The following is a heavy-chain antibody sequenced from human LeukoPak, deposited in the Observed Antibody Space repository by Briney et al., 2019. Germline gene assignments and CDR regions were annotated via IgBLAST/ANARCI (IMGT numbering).Heavy chain of an antibody. J-gene: IGHJ6*02. D-gene: IGHD3-22*01. Sequence: SQTLSLTCTVSGGSINSGGYYWSWIRQHPGKGLEWTGYISYSGSTYYNPSLKSRVTISLDTSKNQFSLRLSSVSTADTAVYYCARDVRYYDSSGYRSIHYGMDVWGQGTTVTVSS. CDR2: ISYSGST. CDR3: ARDVRYYDSSGYRSIHYGMDV. CDR1: GGSINSGGYY. V-gene: IGHV4-31*03.